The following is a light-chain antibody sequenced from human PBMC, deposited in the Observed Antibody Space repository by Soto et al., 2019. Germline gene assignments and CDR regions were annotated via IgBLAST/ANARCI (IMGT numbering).Light chain of an antibody. Sequence: QSVLTQPRSVSGSPGRSVTISCTGTSSDVGGHNSVSWYQQHPGKAPKLMIYDVSKRPSGVPDRFSGSKSGNTASLTISGLQAEDEADYYCCSYAGSYSYVFGTGTKLTVL. V-gene: IGLV2-11*01. CDR3: CSYAGSYSYV. CDR2: DVS. CDR1: SSDVGGHNS. J-gene: IGLJ1*01.